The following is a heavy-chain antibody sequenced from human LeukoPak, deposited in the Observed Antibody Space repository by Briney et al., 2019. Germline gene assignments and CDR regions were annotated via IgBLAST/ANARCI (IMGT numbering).Heavy chain of an antibody. CDR1: GYTFTGYY. D-gene: IGHD6-19*01. J-gene: IGHJ4*02. Sequence: VASVKVSCKASGYTFTGYYMHRVRQAPGQGLEWMGWINPNSGGTNYAQKFQGRVTMTRDTSISTAYMELSRLRSDDTAVYYCARRVGAVAGIDYWGQGTLVTVSS. CDR3: ARRVGAVAGIDY. V-gene: IGHV1-2*02. CDR2: INPNSGGT.